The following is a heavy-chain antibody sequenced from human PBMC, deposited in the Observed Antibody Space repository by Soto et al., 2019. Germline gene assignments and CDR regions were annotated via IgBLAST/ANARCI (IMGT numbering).Heavy chain of an antibody. J-gene: IGHJ4*02. Sequence: GGSLRLSCAASGFTFSSYSMNWVRQAPGKGLEWVSSISSSSSYIYYADSVKGRFTIYRDNAKNSLYLQMTSLRAEDTAVYYCARDRGVMVYALNYWGQGTLVTVSS. D-gene: IGHD2-8*01. CDR3: ARDRGVMVYALNY. CDR2: ISSSSSYI. V-gene: IGHV3-21*01. CDR1: GFTFSSYS.